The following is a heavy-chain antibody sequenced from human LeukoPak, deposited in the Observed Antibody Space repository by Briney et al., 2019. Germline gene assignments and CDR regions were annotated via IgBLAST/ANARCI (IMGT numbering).Heavy chain of an antibody. V-gene: IGHV1-2*02. J-gene: IGHJ3*02. CDR3: AREDPNGTHAFDI. Sequence: ASVKVSCKASGYTFTGYYMRWVRQAPGQGLEWMGWINPNSGGTNYAQKFQGRVTMTMDTSISTAYMELSRLRSDDTAVYYCAREDPNGTHAFDIWGQGTMVTVSS. D-gene: IGHD1-1*01. CDR1: GYTFTGYY. CDR2: INPNSGGT.